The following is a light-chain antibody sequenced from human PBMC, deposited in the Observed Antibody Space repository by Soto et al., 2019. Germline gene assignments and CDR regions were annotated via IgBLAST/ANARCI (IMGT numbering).Light chain of an antibody. Sequence: EIELTQSAGALPLSPGERATLSCXASQSVSSKYLAWYQQKPGQAPSLXISDTSIRATGIPDRFSGSGSGTDFSLIIGRLEPEDFAVYICQQYGASPWTFGQGTKVDIK. J-gene: IGKJ1*01. CDR1: QSVSSKY. V-gene: IGKV3-20*01. CDR3: QQYGASPWT. CDR2: DTS.